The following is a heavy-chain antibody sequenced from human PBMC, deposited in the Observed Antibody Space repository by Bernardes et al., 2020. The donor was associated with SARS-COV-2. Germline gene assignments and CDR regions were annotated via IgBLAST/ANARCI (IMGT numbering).Heavy chain of an antibody. CDR1: GENLNELC. J-gene: IGHJ3*01. CDR3: ASFRPRRDGLNLFQAFEL. CDR2: FDPGEIET. V-gene: IGHV1-24*01. Sequence: ASVKVSCRVSGENLNELCLHWVRQVPGKGLEWMGGFDPGEIETISAQKFQDRVTLTEDTSTDTAYMDLRSLRSEDTAMYYCASFRPRRDGLNLFQAFELWGQGTMVTVS.